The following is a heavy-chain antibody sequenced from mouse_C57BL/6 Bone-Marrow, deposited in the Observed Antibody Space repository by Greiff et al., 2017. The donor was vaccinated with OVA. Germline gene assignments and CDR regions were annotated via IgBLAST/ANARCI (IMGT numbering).Heavy chain of an antibody. CDR1: GYTFTSYW. J-gene: IGHJ2*01. Sequence: VQLQQPGAALVKPGASVKLSCKASGYTFTSYWMHWVKQRPGQGLEWIGMIHPNSGSTNYNEKFKSKATLTVEKSSSTAYMQLSSLTSEDSAVYYCARWDYGSSNYFDYWGQGTTLTVSS. CDR3: ARWDYGSSNYFDY. V-gene: IGHV1-64*01. CDR2: IHPNSGST. D-gene: IGHD1-1*01.